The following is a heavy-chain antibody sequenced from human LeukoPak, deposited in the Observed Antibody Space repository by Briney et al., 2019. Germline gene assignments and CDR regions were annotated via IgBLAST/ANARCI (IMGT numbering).Heavy chain of an antibody. D-gene: IGHD1-26*01. CDR1: GGSTSSSSYY. CDR3: ARHSIVGAAYYYYGMDV. Sequence: PSETPSLTCTVSGGSTSSSSYYWGWIRQPPGKGLEWIGSIYYSGSTYYNPSLKSRVTISVDTSKNQFSLKLSSVTAADTAVYYCARHSIVGAAYYYYGMDVWGQGTTVTVSS. J-gene: IGHJ6*02. CDR2: IYYSGST. V-gene: IGHV4-39*01.